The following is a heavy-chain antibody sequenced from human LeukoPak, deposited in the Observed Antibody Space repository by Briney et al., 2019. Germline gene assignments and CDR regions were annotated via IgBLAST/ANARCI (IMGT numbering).Heavy chain of an antibody. V-gene: IGHV3-30*02. CDR1: GFIFSTYD. CDR3: ARLGRLGYCSSTSCQLGGTSDY. D-gene: IGHD2-2*01. J-gene: IGHJ4*02. Sequence: GGPLRLSCAASGFIFSTYDMHWVRQAPGKGLEWVAFIQYDGSNKYYADSVKGRFTISRDNSKNTLYLQMNSLRAEDTAVYYCARLGRLGYCSSTSCQLGGTSDYWGQGTLVTVSS. CDR2: IQYDGSNK.